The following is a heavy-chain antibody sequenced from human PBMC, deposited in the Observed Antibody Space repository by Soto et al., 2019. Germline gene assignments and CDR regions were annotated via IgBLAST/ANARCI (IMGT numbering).Heavy chain of an antibody. CDR2: IIPVSGAA. Sequence: QVQLVQSGAEVKKPGSSVKVSCKASGGTFGSYAFSWVRQAPGHGLEWMGGIIPVSGAAHYAQKLQGRVTMTADESTSTAYMELSSLSSHDTAVYYCATAVGCSSTSCTLDYWGQGTRVIVSS. D-gene: IGHD2-2*01. CDR1: GGTFGSYA. CDR3: ATAVGCSSTSCTLDY. V-gene: IGHV1-69*01. J-gene: IGHJ4*02.